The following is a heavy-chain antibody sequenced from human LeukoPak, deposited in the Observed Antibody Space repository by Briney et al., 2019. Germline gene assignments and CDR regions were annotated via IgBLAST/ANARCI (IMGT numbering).Heavy chain of an antibody. Sequence: SQTLSLTCAISGDNVSSNSAAWNRIRQSPSRGLEWLGRTYYRSKWYNDYAVSVKSRITINPDTSKNQFSLKLNSVTPEDTAVYYCASSSGSHELFDYWGQGTLVTVSS. J-gene: IGHJ4*02. CDR2: TYYRSKWYN. V-gene: IGHV6-1*01. CDR1: GDNVSSNSAA. D-gene: IGHD6-19*01. CDR3: ASSSGSHELFDY.